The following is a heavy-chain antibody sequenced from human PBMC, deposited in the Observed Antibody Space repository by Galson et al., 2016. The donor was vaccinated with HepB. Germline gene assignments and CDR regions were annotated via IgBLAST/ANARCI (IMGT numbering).Heavy chain of an antibody. CDR1: GGSITSSNW. D-gene: IGHD6-19*01. Sequence: SETLSLTCVLSGGSITSSNWWSWVRQPPGKGLEWIGEIYHSGSTNYDPSLKSRVTISLDKSENQFSLEVSDVTAADTAVYYCAGARWGVAAGAYYYYALDVWGQGTTVTVSS. CDR3: AGARWGVAAGAYYYYALDV. J-gene: IGHJ6*02. CDR2: IYHSGST. V-gene: IGHV4-4*02.